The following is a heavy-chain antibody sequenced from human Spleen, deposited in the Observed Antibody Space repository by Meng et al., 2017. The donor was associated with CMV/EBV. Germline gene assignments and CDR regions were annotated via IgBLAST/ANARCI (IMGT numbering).Heavy chain of an antibody. J-gene: IGHJ4*02. CDR1: SYA. Sequence: SYAMSWVRQAPGKGLEWVSAISGSGGSTYYADSVKGRFTISRDNSKNTLYLQMNSLRAEDTAVYYCAKADSMGRGVYYDSSGYYPDYWGQGTLVTVSS. CDR2: ISGSGGST. CDR3: AKADSMGRGVYYDSSGYYPDY. V-gene: IGHV3-23*01. D-gene: IGHD3-22*01.